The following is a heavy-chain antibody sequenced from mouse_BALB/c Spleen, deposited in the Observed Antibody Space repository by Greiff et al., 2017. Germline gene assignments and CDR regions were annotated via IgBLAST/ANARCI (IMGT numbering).Heavy chain of an antibody. CDR3: ARFGYDYDVNYAMDY. Sequence: QVQLQQSGAELARPGASVKLSCKASGYTFTSYWMQWVKQRPGQGLEWIGAIYPGDGDTRYTQKFKGKATLTADKSSSTAYMQLSSLASEDSAVYYCARFGYDYDVNYAMDYWGQGTSVTVSS. V-gene: IGHV1-87*01. CDR1: GYTFTSYW. D-gene: IGHD2-4*01. J-gene: IGHJ4*01. CDR2: IYPGDGDT.